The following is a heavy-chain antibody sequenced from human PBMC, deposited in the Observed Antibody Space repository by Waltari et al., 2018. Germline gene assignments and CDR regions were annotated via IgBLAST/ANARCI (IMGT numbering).Heavy chain of an antibody. CDR1: GGSISSSSYY. Sequence: QLQLQESGPGLVKPSETLSLTCTVSGGSISSSSYYWGWSRQPPGKGLEWIGSIYYSGSTYYNPSLKSRVTISVDTSKNQFSLKLSSVTAADTAVYYCASRSTSSIAAEGSFDYWGQGTLVTVSS. J-gene: IGHJ4*02. CDR2: IYYSGST. CDR3: ASRSTSSIAAEGSFDY. V-gene: IGHV4-39*07. D-gene: IGHD6-25*01.